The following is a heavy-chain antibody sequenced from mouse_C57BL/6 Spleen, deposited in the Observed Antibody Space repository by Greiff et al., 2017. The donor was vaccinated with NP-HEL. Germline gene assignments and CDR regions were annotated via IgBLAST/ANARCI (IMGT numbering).Heavy chain of an antibody. D-gene: IGHD4-1*01. CDR1: GYAFTNYL. Sequence: QVQLQQSGAELVRPGTSVTVSCKASGYAFTNYLIEWVKQRPGQGLEWIGVINPGSGGTNYNEKFKGKATLTADKSSSTAYMQLSSMTSEDSAVYFCARGRKTGYWYFDVWGTGTTVTVSS. CDR3: ARGRKTGYWYFDV. CDR2: INPGSGGT. V-gene: IGHV1-54*01. J-gene: IGHJ1*03.